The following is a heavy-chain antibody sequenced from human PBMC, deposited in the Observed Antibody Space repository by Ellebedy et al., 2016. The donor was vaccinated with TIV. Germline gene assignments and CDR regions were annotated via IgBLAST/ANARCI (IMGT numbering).Heavy chain of an antibody. V-gene: IGHV3-23*01. CDR2: ISGSGGST. Sequence: GESLKISXAASGFTFSSYAMSWVRQAPGKGLEWVSAISGSGGSTYYADSVKGRFTISRDNSKNTLYLQMNSLRAEDTAVYYCAKDYESGDRENWGQGTLVTVSS. CDR3: AKDYESGDREN. D-gene: IGHD7-27*01. CDR1: GFTFSSYA. J-gene: IGHJ4*02.